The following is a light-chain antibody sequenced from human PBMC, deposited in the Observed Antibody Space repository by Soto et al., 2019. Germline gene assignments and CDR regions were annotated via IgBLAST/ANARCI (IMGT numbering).Light chain of an antibody. Sequence: QSVLTQPPSASGTTGQRVTISCSGSSYNIGSNTVTWYQQLPGTAPKLLIYSNSQRPSGVPDRFSGSKSGTSASLAISGLQSEYEADYYCAAWDNSLNGYVFGTGTKGTVL. J-gene: IGLJ1*01. CDR1: SYNIGSNT. CDR3: AAWDNSLNGYV. CDR2: SNS. V-gene: IGLV1-44*01.